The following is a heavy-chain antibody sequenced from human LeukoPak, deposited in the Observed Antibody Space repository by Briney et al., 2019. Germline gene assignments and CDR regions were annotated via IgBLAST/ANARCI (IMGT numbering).Heavy chain of an antibody. CDR2: IYYSGST. J-gene: IGHJ5*02. CDR3: ARGRVRFDP. CDR1: GGSVNSGNYY. D-gene: IGHD3-10*01. Sequence: SETLSLTCTVSGGSVNSGNYYWSWIRQPPGKGLEWIGYIYYSGSTNYNPSLKSRATISVDTSKNQFSLKLSSVTAADTAVYYCARGRVRFDPWGQGTLVTVSS. V-gene: IGHV4-61*01.